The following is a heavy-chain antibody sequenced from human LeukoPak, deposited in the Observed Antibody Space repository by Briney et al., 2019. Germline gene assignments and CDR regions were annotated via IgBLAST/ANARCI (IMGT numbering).Heavy chain of an antibody. CDR2: IIPRCGTA. CDR1: GATFSSYA. J-gene: IGHJ4*02. CDR3: ASSVDSSSWSAPFDY. D-gene: IGHD6-13*01. V-gene: IGHV1-69*15. Sequence: GSSVTVSCKXCGATFSSYAINSLRQATGQGLEWMGRIIPRCGTATYAQYFQGIVTITSDESTSTSYMELSSLRSEDTAVYYCASSVDSSSWSAPFDYWGQGTLVTVSS.